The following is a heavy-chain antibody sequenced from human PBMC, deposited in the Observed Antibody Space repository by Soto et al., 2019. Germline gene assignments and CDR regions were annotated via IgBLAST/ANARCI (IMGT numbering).Heavy chain of an antibody. CDR2: IIPIFGTA. J-gene: IGHJ6*02. CDR3: AREGYYDYVWGSYRAHFYYYYYGMDV. CDR1: GGTFSSYA. Sequence: SVKVSCKASGGTFSSYAISWVRQAPGQGLEWMGGIIPIFGTANYAQKFQGRVTITADESTSTAYMELSSLRSEDTAVYYCAREGYYDYVWGSYRAHFYYYYYGMDVWGQGTRVTAP. V-gene: IGHV1-69*13. D-gene: IGHD3-16*02.